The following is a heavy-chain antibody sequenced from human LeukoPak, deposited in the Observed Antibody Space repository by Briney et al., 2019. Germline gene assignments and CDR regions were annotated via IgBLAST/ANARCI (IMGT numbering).Heavy chain of an antibody. CDR3: ARRSTLNFLDH. D-gene: IGHD1-20*01. J-gene: IGHJ5*02. V-gene: IGHV4-59*08. CDR1: GDSIKNLY. Sequence: SEALSLTCSVSGDSIKNLYWSWIRQPPGKGLEWIGYIHYSGSTLYNPALESRAAISRDTSKNHFSLMLTSVTAADTAFYFCARRSTLNFLDHWGRGTLVTVSS. CDR2: IHYSGST.